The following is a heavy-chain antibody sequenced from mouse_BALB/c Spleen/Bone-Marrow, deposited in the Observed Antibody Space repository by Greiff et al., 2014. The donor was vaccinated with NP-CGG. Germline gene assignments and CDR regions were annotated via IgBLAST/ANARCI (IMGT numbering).Heavy chain of an antibody. J-gene: IGHJ4*01. CDR3: ARRGTTVQYYYPMDY. V-gene: IGHV5-6*01. CDR2: ISSGGSYT. Sequence: EVQLVESGGDLVKPGGSLKLSCAAPGFTFSSYGMSWVRQTPDKRLEWVATISSGGSYTYYPDSVKGRFTISRDNANNTLYLQMSSLKSEDSAMYFCARRGTTVQYYYPMDYWGQGTSVTVSS. CDR1: GFTFSSYG. D-gene: IGHD1-1*01.